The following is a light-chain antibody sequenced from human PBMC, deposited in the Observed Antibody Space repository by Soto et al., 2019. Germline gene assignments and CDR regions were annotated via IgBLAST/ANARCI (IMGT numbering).Light chain of an antibody. Sequence: DSQRTQSPSSLSAAVGDRVTITCRSSQNISRFLNWYQQKPGKAPKLLIHEASNLHSGVSSRFTGRGYGTDFTLTITSLQPEDFAIYYCQQYKSYWLFGQGTKV. CDR3: QQYKSYWL. V-gene: IGKV1-39*01. CDR1: QNISRF. J-gene: IGKJ1*01. CDR2: EAS.